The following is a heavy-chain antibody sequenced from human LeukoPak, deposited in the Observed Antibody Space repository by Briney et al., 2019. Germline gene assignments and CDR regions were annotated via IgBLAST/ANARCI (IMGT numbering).Heavy chain of an antibody. CDR3: ARGDHSSGYYLDY. D-gene: IGHD3-22*01. CDR2: ISSSSSTI. Sequence: GGSLRLSCAASGFTFSSYNMNWVRQAPGKGLEWVSYISSSSSTINYADSVKGRFTISRDNAKNSLYLQMNSLRAEDTAVYYCARGDHSSGYYLDYWGQGTPVTVSS. J-gene: IGHJ4*02. V-gene: IGHV3-48*01. CDR1: GFTFSSYN.